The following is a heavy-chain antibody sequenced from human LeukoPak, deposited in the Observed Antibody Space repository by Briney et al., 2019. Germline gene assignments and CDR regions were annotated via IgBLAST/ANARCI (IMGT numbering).Heavy chain of an antibody. CDR3: ATRTVLRYFDWLSPRGFDY. Sequence: SETLSLTCTVSVGSVSSGSYYWSWIRQPPGKGLEWIGYIYYSGSTNYNPSLKRRVTISVDTSKNQFSLKLSSGTAADTAAYYCATRTVLRYFDWLSPRGFDYWGQGTLVTVSS. D-gene: IGHD3-9*01. CDR1: VGSVSSGSYY. J-gene: IGHJ4*02. CDR2: IYYSGST. V-gene: IGHV4-61*01.